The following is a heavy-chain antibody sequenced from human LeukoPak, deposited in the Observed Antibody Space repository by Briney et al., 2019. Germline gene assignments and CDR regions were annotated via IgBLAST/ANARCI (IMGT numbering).Heavy chain of an antibody. CDR1: VFTFSSYA. D-gene: IGHD4-17*01. CDR3: AKNYGDSDY. J-gene: IGHJ4*02. Sequence: PGGSLSLSCAASVFTFSSYAMSWVRQAPGEGLEWVSAIRGSGGSTYDADSVKGRFPISRDNSKKTLYLQMNSLRAEDTAVYYCAKNYGDSDYWGQGTLVTVSS. V-gene: IGHV3-23*01. CDR2: IRGSGGST.